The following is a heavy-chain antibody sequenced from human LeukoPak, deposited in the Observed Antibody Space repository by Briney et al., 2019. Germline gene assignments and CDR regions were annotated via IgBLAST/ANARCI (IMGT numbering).Heavy chain of an antibody. J-gene: IGHJ4*02. CDR1: TFTFNNYA. CDR3: ARDIRGPTGFDSSGRDTLDY. D-gene: IGHD3-22*01. CDR2: ILYDGTMK. V-gene: IGHV3-30*04. Sequence: GSLRLSCAASTFTFNNYAMHWVRQAPGKGLEWVAVILYDGTMKYYGDSVKGRFTISRDNSNNMLYPQMNSLRPEDTAVYFCARDIRGPTGFDSSGRDTLDYWGQGTLVTVSS.